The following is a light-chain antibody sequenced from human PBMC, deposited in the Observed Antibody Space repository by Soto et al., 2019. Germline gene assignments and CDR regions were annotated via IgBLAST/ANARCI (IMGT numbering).Light chain of an antibody. Sequence: EIVLTQSPGTLSLSPGEGATLSCRASQTISNTDLAWYQQKPGQAPRLLIYGASSRATGIPDRFSGSGYGTDFTLNLSGMGLEDFAVYYCQWDGRTVFTFGPGTKVDIK. V-gene: IGKV3-20*01. CDR1: QTISNTD. CDR3: QWDGRTVFT. CDR2: GAS. J-gene: IGKJ3*01.